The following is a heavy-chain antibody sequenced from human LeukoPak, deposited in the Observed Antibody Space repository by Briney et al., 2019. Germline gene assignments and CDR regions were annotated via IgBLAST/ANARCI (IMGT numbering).Heavy chain of an antibody. D-gene: IGHD2-15*01. Sequence: SETLSLTCTVSDASMSGHYWSWIRQPPGQGLEWIGYIYHTGSTNYNPSLTSRATVSLDAPRNQFSLKLTSVTAADAAVYYCAAGICSGGTCYPYYYYMDVWGKGTTVTVSS. CDR3: AAGICSGGTCYPYYYYMDV. CDR1: DASMSGHY. J-gene: IGHJ6*03. CDR2: IYHTGST. V-gene: IGHV4-59*11.